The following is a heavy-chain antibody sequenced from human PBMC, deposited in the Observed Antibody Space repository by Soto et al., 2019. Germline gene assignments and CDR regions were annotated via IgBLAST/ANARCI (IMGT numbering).Heavy chain of an antibody. V-gene: IGHV3-23*01. CDR3: AKGVLDSSGYLDNYYYYYGMDV. J-gene: IGHJ6*02. CDR2: ISGSGGST. Sequence: GGSLRLSCAASGFAFSSYAMSWVRQAPGKGLEWVSAISGSGGSTYYADSVKGRFTISRDNSKNTLYLQMNSLRAEDTAVYYCAKGVLDSSGYLDNYYYYYGMDVWDQGTTVTVSS. CDR1: GFAFSSYA. D-gene: IGHD3-22*01.